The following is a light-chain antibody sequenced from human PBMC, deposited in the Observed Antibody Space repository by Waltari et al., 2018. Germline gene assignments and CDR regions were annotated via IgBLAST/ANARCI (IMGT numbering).Light chain of an antibody. CDR1: SSILGITF. CDR3: ATWDDRLTGVL. Sequence: QSVLTQPPSASGTPGQRVPIPCSGGSSILGITFSHWYQRLPGTAPRLLIYSNNQRPSGVPDRFSGSKSGTSASLAISGLQPDDEADYYCATWDDRLTGVLFGGGTKVTVL. CDR2: SNN. J-gene: IGLJ3*02. V-gene: IGLV1-44*01.